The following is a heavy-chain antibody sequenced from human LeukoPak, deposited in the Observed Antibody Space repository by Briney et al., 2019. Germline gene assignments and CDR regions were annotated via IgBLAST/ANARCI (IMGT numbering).Heavy chain of an antibody. J-gene: IGHJ4*02. CDR3: ARPAGGHGSGSYYMYY. CDR2: ISSSSSYI. Sequence: GGSLRLSCAASGFTFSSYSMNWVRQAPGKGLEWVSSISSSSSYIYYADSVKGRFTISRDNAKNSLYLQMNSLRAEDTAVYYCARPAGGHGSGSYYMYYWGQGTLVTVSS. CDR1: GFTFSSYS. D-gene: IGHD3-10*01. V-gene: IGHV3-21*01.